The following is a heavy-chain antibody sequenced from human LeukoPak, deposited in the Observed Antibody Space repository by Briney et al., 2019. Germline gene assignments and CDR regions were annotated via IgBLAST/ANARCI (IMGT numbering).Heavy chain of an antibody. CDR3: TRDSRIGYCSSTSCHTLYYYYYMDV. V-gene: IGHV3-49*04. Sequence: GGSLRLSCAASGFTFSSYEMNWVRQAPGKGLEWVGFIRSKAYGGTTEYAASVKGRFTISRDDSKSIAYLQMNSLKTEDTAVYYCTRDSRIGYCSSTSCHTLYYYYYMDVWGKGTTVTISS. D-gene: IGHD2-2*02. J-gene: IGHJ6*03. CDR1: GFTFSSYE. CDR2: IRSKAYGGTT.